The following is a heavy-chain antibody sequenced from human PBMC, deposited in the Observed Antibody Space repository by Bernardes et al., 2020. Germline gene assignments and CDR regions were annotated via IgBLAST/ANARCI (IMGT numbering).Heavy chain of an antibody. V-gene: IGHV1-18*01. CDR3: ARDLRRACGDILTGYGHYGMHD. D-gene: IGHD3-9*01. Sequence: ASVKVSCKASDYTFTSDGISWARQAPGQGLEWMGWISAYNGNTNYAQKLQGRVTMTTDTSTSTAYMELRSLRSEDTAGYYCARDLRRACGDILTGYGHYGMHDGGHGTTVTVSS. J-gene: IGHJ6*02. CDR1: DYTFTSDG. CDR2: ISAYNGNT.